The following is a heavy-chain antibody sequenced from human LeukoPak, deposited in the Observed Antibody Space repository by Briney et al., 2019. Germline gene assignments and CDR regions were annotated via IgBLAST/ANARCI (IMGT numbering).Heavy chain of an antibody. J-gene: IGHJ4*02. CDR1: GFTFSGYW. Sequence: PPGGSLRLSCAASGFTFSGYWMHWVRQGPGKGLVWVARINSDGNSPTYADSVKGRFTISRDNAKNTLYLQMNSLRAEDTAVYYCARVDTTLPYELDYWGQGTLVTVSS. V-gene: IGHV3-74*01. CDR2: INSDGNSP. D-gene: IGHD1-1*01. CDR3: ARVDTTLPYELDY.